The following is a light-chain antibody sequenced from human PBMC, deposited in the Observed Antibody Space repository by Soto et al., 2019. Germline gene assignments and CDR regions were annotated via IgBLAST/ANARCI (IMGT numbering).Light chain of an antibody. V-gene: IGLV2-8*01. CDR2: DVN. Sequence: QSVLTQPPSASGSPGQSVTISCTGTSSDVGGYIFVSWYQQHPGKVPKLIIYDVNKRPSGVPDRFSGSKYGNTASLTVSGLQDEDEGDYYCVSFAGGTYVFGTGTKLTVL. CDR3: VSFAGGTYV. CDR1: SSDVGGYIF. J-gene: IGLJ1*01.